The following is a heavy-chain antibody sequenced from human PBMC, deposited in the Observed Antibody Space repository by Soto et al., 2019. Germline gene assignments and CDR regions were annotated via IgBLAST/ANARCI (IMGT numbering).Heavy chain of an antibody. CDR3: ARTLLHYYDSSGYFDY. J-gene: IGHJ4*02. Sequence: QVQLQESGPGLVKPSETLSLTCTVSGGSISSYYWSWIRQPPGKGLEWIGYIYYSGSTSYNPSLKSRVTISVDTSKNQFSLKLSSVTAADTAVYYCARTLLHYYDSSGYFDYWGQGTLVTVSS. V-gene: IGHV4-59*01. CDR2: IYYSGST. CDR1: GGSISSYY. D-gene: IGHD3-22*01.